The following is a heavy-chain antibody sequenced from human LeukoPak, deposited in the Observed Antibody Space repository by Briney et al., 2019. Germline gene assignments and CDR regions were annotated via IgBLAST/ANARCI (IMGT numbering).Heavy chain of an antibody. V-gene: IGHV3-30*18. CDR1: GFTFSSYG. Sequence: GGSLRLSCAASGFTFSSYGMHWVRQAPGKGLEWVALISYDGSNKYYADSVKGRFTISRDNSKSTLCLQMNSLRTEDTAVYYCAKDRDSGSFRGAFDIWGQGTMVTVSS. CDR2: ISYDGSNK. CDR3: AKDRDSGSFRGAFDI. J-gene: IGHJ3*02. D-gene: IGHD1-26*01.